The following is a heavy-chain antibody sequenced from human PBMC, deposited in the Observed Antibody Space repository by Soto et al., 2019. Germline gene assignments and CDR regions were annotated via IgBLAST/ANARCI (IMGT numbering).Heavy chain of an antibody. D-gene: IGHD3-3*01. CDR2: INPNSGGT. J-gene: IGHJ6*02. V-gene: IGHV1-2*02. Sequence: ASVKVSCKASGYTFTGYYMHWVRQAPGQGLEWMGWINPNSGGTNYAQKFQGRVTMTRDTSISTAYMGLSRLRSDDTAVYYCARDNYDFWSGYYGPDYYYYGVDVWGQGTTVTVSS. CDR1: GYTFTGYY. CDR3: ARDNYDFWSGYYGPDYYYYGVDV.